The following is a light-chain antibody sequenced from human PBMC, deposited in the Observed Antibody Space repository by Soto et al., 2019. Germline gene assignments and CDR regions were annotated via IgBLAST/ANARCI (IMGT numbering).Light chain of an antibody. J-gene: IGKJ2*01. CDR2: AAS. Sequence: DIQMTQSPSPVSASVGDRVTITCRASQGISSRLAWYQQKPGKAPELLIYAASSLQIGVPSRFSGSGSGTDFTLTICSVQPEDFATYYCQQANSFPFTFGQGTNLMLK. CDR1: QGISSR. V-gene: IGKV1-12*01. CDR3: QQANSFPFT.